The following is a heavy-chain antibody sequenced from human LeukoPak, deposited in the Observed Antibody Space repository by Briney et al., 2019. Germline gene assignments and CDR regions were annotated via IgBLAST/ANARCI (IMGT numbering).Heavy chain of an antibody. J-gene: IGHJ6*02. V-gene: IGHV1-18*01. CDR2: ISAYNGNT. D-gene: IGHD3-10*01. Sequence: ASVKVSCKASGYTFTSYGISWVRQAPGQGLEWMGWISAYNGNTNYAQKLQGRVTMTTDTSTSTAYMELRSLRSDDTAVYYCARDQGLNMGTLYYGMDGWGQGTTVTVS. CDR3: ARDQGLNMGTLYYGMDG. CDR1: GYTFTSYG.